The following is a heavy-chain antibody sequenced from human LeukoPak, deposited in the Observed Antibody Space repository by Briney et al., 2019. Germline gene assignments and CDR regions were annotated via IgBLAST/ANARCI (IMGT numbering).Heavy chain of an antibody. Sequence: GGSLRLSCAASGFTFGDYAMHWVRQAPGKGLEWVSGISWNSGSIGYADSVKGRFTISRDNAKNSLYLQMNSLRAEDTALYYCAKDTLSIAAHRGFDYWGQGTLVTVSS. CDR1: GFTFGDYA. CDR2: ISWNSGSI. CDR3: AKDTLSIAAHRGFDY. D-gene: IGHD6-6*01. J-gene: IGHJ4*02. V-gene: IGHV3-9*01.